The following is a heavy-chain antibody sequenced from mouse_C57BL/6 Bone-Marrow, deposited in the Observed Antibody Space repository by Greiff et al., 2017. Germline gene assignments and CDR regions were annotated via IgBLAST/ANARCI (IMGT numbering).Heavy chain of an antibody. CDR2: IWSGGST. Sequence: VQLQQSGPGLVQPSQSLSITCTVSGFSLTSYGVHWVRQSPGKGLEWLGVIWSGGSTDYNAAFISRLSISKDNSKSQVFFKMNSLQADDTAIYYCARKEGNHYGSSYDYYAMDYWGQGTSVTVAS. D-gene: IGHD1-1*01. J-gene: IGHJ4*01. CDR3: ARKEGNHYGSSYDYYAMDY. CDR1: GFSLTSYG. V-gene: IGHV2-2*01.